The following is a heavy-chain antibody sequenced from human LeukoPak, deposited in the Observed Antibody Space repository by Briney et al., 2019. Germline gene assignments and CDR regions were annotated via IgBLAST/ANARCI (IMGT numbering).Heavy chain of an antibody. CDR3: AELGITMIGGV. V-gene: IGHV3-48*03. D-gene: IGHD3-10*02. CDR2: ISSSGSTI. CDR1: GFTFSSYE. Sequence: PGGSLRLFCAASGFTFSSYEMNWVRQAPGQGLEWVSYISSSGSTIYYADSVKGRFTVSRDNAKNSLYLQMNSLRAEDMAVYYCAELGITMIGGVWGKGTTVTISS. J-gene: IGHJ6*04.